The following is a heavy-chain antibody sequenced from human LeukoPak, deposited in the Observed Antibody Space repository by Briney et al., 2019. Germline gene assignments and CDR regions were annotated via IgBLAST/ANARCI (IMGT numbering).Heavy chain of an antibody. CDR3: ARFWNDGPIDY. CDR1: GFTFSSYG. J-gene: IGHJ4*02. V-gene: IGHV3-33*01. Sequence: PGGSLRLSCAASGFTFSSYGMHCVRQAPGKGLEWVAVIWYDGSNKYYADSVKGRFTISRDNSKNTLYLQMNSLRAEDTAVYYCARFWNDGPIDYWGQGTLVTVSS. CDR2: IWYDGSNK. D-gene: IGHD1-1*01.